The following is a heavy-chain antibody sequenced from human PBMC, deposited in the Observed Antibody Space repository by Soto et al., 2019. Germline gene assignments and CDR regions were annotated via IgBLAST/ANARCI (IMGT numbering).Heavy chain of an antibody. CDR1: GFTFSSYG. D-gene: IGHD3-10*01. CDR3: AKEGGYYGSGSYSVGENYYGMDV. Sequence: QVQLVESGGGVVQPGRSLRLSCAASGFTFSSYGMHWVRQAPGKGLEWVAVISYDGSNKYYADSVKGRFTISRDNSKNPLYLQMNSRGAEDTAVYYCAKEGGYYGSGSYSVGENYYGMDVWGQGTTVTVSS. J-gene: IGHJ6*02. CDR2: ISYDGSNK. V-gene: IGHV3-30*18.